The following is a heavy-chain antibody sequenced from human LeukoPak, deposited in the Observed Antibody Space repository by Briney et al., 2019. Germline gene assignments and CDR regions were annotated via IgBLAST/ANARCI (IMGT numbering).Heavy chain of an antibody. D-gene: IGHD3-16*01. V-gene: IGHV4-39*07. J-gene: IGHJ6*02. CDR3: VRFGVNYDMDV. CDR2: IYYSGST. Sequence: PSETLSLTCTVSGGSISSSSYYWGWLRQPPGKGLEWIGSIYYSGSTYYNPSLKSRVTISVDTSKNQFSLKLSSVTAADTAIYYCVRFGVNYDMDVWGQGTTVTVFS. CDR1: GGSISSSSYY.